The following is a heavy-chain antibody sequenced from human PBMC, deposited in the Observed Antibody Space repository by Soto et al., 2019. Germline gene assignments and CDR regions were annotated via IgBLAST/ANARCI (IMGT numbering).Heavy chain of an antibody. D-gene: IGHD1-1*01. CDR3: ARGRYGDY. CDR1: GYIFITYG. J-gene: IGHJ4*02. CDR2: ISAHNGNT. Sequence: QVHLVQSGAEVKKPGASVKVSCKGSGYIFITYGITWVRQAPGQGLEWMGWISAHNGNTNYAQKLQGRVTVTRDTSTSTAYMELRTLRSDATAVHYCARGRYGDYWGEGALVTVSS. V-gene: IGHV1-18*01.